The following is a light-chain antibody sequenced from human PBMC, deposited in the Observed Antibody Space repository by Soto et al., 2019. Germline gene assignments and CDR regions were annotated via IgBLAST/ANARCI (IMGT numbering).Light chain of an antibody. Sequence: DIQMTQSPSTLSASVGDRVTITCRASQSITDWLAWYQQKPGKAPKLLIYKASSLESGVPSRFSGGGSGTEFILTISSLQPDDFASYYCQHYITYPYTFGQGTKLEIK. CDR1: QSITDW. CDR2: KAS. CDR3: QHYITYPYT. J-gene: IGKJ2*01. V-gene: IGKV1-5*03.